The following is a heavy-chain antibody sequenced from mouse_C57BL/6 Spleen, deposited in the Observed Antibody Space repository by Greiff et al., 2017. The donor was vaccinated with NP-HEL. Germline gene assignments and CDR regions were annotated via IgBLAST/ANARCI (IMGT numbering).Heavy chain of an antibody. CDR3: AIVAVVATPSVYFDY. CDR1: GYTFTSYW. V-gene: IGHV1-74*01. Sequence: QVQLQQPGAELVKPGASVKVSCKASGYTFTSYWMHWVKQRPGQGLEWIGRIHPSDSDTNYNQKFKGKATLTVDKSSSTAYMQLSSLTSEDSAVYYCAIVAVVATPSVYFDYWGQGTTLTVSS. CDR2: IHPSDSDT. D-gene: IGHD1-1*01. J-gene: IGHJ2*01.